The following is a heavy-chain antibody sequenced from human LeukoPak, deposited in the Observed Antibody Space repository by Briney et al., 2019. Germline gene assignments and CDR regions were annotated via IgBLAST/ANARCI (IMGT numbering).Heavy chain of an antibody. V-gene: IGHV3-30*18. CDR3: AKDVHIVVVTDAFDI. CDR2: ISYDGSNK. Sequence: PGGSLRLSCAASGFTFSSYGMHWVRQAPGKGLEWVAVISYDGSNKYYADSVKGRFTISRDNSKNTLYLQMNSLRAEDTAVYYCAKDVHIVVVTDAFDIWSQGTMVTVSS. D-gene: IGHD2-21*02. J-gene: IGHJ3*02. CDR1: GFTFSSYG.